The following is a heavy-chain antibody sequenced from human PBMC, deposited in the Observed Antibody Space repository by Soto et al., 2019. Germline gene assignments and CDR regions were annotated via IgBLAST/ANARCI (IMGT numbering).Heavy chain of an antibody. Sequence: PSETLSLTCTVSGGSISSGGYYWSWIRQHPGKGLEWIGYIYYSGSTNYNPSLKSRVTISVDTSKNQFSLKLSSVTAADTAVYYCARDVSLNPRAYYFDYWGQGTLVTVSS. CDR2: IYYSGST. V-gene: IGHV4-61*08. CDR3: ARDVSLNPRAYYFDY. J-gene: IGHJ4*02. CDR1: GGSISSGGYY.